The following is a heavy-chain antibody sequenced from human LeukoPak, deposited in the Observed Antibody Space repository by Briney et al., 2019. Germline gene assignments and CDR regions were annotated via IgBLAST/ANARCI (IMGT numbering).Heavy chain of an antibody. V-gene: IGHV3-23*01. CDR2: ISDTGNT. Sequence: PGGTLRLSCAASGFTFSSYGMSWVRQAPGKGLEGVSAISDTGNTYHADSGKGRLTIARDSSKNTLFLQMNRLRPEDAAVYYCAKAPVTTCRGAFCYPFDYWDLGTLVTVSS. J-gene: IGHJ4*02. D-gene: IGHD2-15*01. CDR3: AKAPVTTCRGAFCYPFDY. CDR1: GFTFSSYG.